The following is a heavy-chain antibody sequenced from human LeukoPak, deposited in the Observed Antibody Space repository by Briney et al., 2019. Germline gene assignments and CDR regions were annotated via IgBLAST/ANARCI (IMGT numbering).Heavy chain of an antibody. D-gene: IGHD2-2*01. Sequence: GGSLRLSCAASGFTFSSYWMSWVRQAPGKGLEWVANIKQDGSEKYYVDSVKGRFTISRDNAKNSLYLQMNSLRAEDTAVYYCARGRYCSSTSCCFDHWGQGTLVTVSS. CDR3: ARGRYCSSTSCCFDH. CDR1: GFTFSSYW. J-gene: IGHJ4*02. V-gene: IGHV3-7*01. CDR2: IKQDGSEK.